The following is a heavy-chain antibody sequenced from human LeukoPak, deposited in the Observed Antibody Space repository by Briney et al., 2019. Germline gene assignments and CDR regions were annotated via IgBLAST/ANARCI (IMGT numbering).Heavy chain of an antibody. J-gene: IGHJ4*02. CDR3: ARGRGFGWNYVSSVDY. Sequence: PGGSLRLSCAASGFTFSSYAMHWVRQAPGKGLEYVSAISSNGGSTYYANSVKGRFTISRDNSKNTLYLQMGSLRAEDMAVYYCARGRGFGWNYVSSVDYWGQGTLVTVSS. CDR2: ISSNGGST. V-gene: IGHV3-64*01. D-gene: IGHD1-7*01. CDR1: GFTFSSYA.